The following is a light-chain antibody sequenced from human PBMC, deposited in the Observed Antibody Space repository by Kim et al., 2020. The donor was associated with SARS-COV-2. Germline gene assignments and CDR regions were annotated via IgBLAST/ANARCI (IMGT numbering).Light chain of an antibody. CDR1: QDIRKY. CDR2: DAS. V-gene: IGKV1-33*01. J-gene: IGKJ1*01. CDR3: QQYGNLRT. Sequence: DTQMTQSPSSLSASVGDRVTITCQASQDIRKYLNWYQQKPGKAPKLLIYDASNLKTGVPSRFGGSGSGTHFTFTISSLQPEDIATYYCQQYGNLRTFGQGTKVDIK.